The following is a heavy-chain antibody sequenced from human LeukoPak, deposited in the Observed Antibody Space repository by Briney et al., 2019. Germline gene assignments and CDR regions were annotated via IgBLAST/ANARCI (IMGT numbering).Heavy chain of an antibody. V-gene: IGHV3-53*01. CDR3: ARAFQWLVFDY. J-gene: IGHJ4*02. CDR2: IYSGSST. Sequence: GGSLRLSCAASGFTVSSNYMSRVRQAPGKGLEWVSVIYSGSSTYYADSVKGRFTISRDNSKNTLYLQMNSLRAEDTAVYYCARAFQWLVFDYWGQGTLVTVSS. D-gene: IGHD6-19*01. CDR1: GFTVSSNY.